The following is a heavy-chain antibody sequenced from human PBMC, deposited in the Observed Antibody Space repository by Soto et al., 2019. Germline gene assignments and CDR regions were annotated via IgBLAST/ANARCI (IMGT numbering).Heavy chain of an antibody. V-gene: IGHV3-23*01. Sequence: GGSLRLACTASGFTFAVYSTMSWVRQAPGKGGEGVSSISGSGGSTYYANSVKGRFIISRDNANNALYLQMNALSAEDTAFDYCAKDRDGFAGGWEYFDYWGQGALVTVS. CDR2: ISGSGGST. D-gene: IGHD6-19*01. CDR1: GFTFAVYST. CDR3: AKDRDGFAGGWEYFDY. J-gene: IGHJ4*02.